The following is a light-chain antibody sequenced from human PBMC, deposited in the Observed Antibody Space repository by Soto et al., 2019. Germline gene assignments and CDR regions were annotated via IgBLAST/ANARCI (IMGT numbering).Light chain of an antibody. CDR1: PSVGNC. Sequence: EIELTQSPATLSLSPGERATLTCRASPSVGNCVAWYQQKPGQAPRLLIYGAFNMESGIPASFSGSVSVTDFTPTIISLVPEDDSVYYCQQRNNWHPGTFGQGTRLEIK. CDR3: QQRNNWHPGT. J-gene: IGKJ5*01. CDR2: GAF. V-gene: IGKV3D-11*02.